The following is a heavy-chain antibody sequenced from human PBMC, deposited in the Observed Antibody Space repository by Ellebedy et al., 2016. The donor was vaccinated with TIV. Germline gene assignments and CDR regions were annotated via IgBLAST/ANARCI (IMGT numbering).Heavy chain of an antibody. J-gene: IGHJ6*02. CDR2: ITYDGNQK. V-gene: IGHV3-30*04. D-gene: IGHD6-6*01. CDR1: KFTFSTYA. CDR3: ARDATPYSSSSYYYYGMNV. Sequence: GGSLRLSXAASKFTFSTYAIHWVRQAPGKGLEWVSVITYDGNQKYYADSVKGRFTISRDNSKNTLYLQMKSLRPEDTAVYYCARDATPYSSSSYYYYGMNVWGQGTTVTVSS.